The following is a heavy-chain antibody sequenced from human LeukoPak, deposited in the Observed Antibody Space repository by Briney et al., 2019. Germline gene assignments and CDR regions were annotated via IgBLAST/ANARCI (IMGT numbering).Heavy chain of an antibody. Sequence: ASVKVSFKASGYTFTGYYMHWVRQAPGQGLEWMGWINPNSGGTNYAQKFQGRVTMTRDTSISTAYMELSRLRSDDTAVYYCARGTIVVVPRGFDPWGQGTLVTVSS. CDR1: GYTFTGYY. CDR2: INPNSGGT. J-gene: IGHJ5*02. D-gene: IGHD2-21*01. CDR3: ARGTIVVVPRGFDP. V-gene: IGHV1-2*02.